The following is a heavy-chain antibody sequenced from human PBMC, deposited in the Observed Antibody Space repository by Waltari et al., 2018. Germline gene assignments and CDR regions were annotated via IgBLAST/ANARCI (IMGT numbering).Heavy chain of an antibody. J-gene: IGHJ6*03. Sequence: QVQLQESGPGLVKPSETLSLPCNVSGGSISSYYWSWIRQPPGKGLEWIGYIYYSGSTNYNPSLKSRVTISVDTSKNQFSLKLSSVTAADTAVYYCARVERGDYYYYYMDVWGKGTTVTVSS. CDR2: IYYSGST. D-gene: IGHD1-26*01. CDR1: GGSISSYY. V-gene: IGHV4-59*01. CDR3: ARVERGDYYYYYMDV.